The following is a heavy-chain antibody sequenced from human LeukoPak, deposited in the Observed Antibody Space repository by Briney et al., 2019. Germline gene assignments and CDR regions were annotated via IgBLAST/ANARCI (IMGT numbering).Heavy chain of an antibody. CDR3: ARDVPICSGGSRYVFAGYYYYMDV. Sequence: PGGSLRLSCAASGFTFSRYSMNWVRQAPGKGLEWVSSISSSSSYIYYADSVKGRFTISRDNAKNSLYLQMNSLRAEDTAVYYCARDVPICSGGSRYVFAGYYYYMDVWGKGTTVTVSS. J-gene: IGHJ6*03. D-gene: IGHD2-15*01. V-gene: IGHV3-21*01. CDR1: GFTFSRYS. CDR2: ISSSSSYI.